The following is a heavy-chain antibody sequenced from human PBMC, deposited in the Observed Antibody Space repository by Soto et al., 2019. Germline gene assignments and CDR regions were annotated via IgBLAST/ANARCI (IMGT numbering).Heavy chain of an antibody. CDR1: GYTFTSYG. CDR3: ARDAPATGSSWYFSDY. Sequence: ASVKVSCPASGYTFTSYGISWVRQAPGQGLEWMGWISAYNGNTNYAQKLQGRVTMTTDTSTSTAYMELRSLRSDDRAVYYCARDAPATGSSWYFSDYWGQGTLVTVSS. J-gene: IGHJ4*02. CDR2: ISAYNGNT. D-gene: IGHD6-13*01. V-gene: IGHV1-18*01.